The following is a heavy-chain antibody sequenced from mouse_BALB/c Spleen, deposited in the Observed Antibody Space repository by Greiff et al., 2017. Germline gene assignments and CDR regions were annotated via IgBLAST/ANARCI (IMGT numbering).Heavy chain of an antibody. V-gene: IGHV3-6*02. J-gene: IGHJ4*01. CDR3: ASPYRFPYYYAMDY. D-gene: IGHD2-14*01. Sequence: EVQRVESGPGLVKPSQSLSLTCSVTGYSITSGYYWNWIRQFPGNKLEWMGYISYDGSNNYNPSLKNRISITRDTSKNQFFLKLNSVTTEDTATYYCASPYRFPYYYAMDYWGQGTSVTVSS. CDR2: ISYDGSN. CDR1: GYSITSGYY.